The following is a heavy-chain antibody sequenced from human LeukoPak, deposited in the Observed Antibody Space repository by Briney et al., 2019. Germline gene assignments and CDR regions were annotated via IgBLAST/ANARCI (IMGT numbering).Heavy chain of an antibody. V-gene: IGHV4-59*01. CDR2: IYYGGST. Sequence: PSETLSLTRTVSGGSISGYYWSWIRQSPGKGLEWIGYIYYGGSTNHNPSLKSRVTISVDTKNQFSLKLSSVTAADTAVYYCARAPSSFGSSSWYFDLWGRGTLVTVSS. J-gene: IGHJ2*01. D-gene: IGHD3-10*01. CDR3: ARAPSSFGSSSWYFDL. CDR1: GGSISGYY.